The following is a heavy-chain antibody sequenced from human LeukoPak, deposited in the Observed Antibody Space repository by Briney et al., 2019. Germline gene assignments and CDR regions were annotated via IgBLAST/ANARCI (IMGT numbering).Heavy chain of an antibody. Sequence: GGSLRLSCAASGFTVSSNYMSWVRQAPGKGLEWVSAISGSGGSTYYADSVKGRFTISRDNSKNTLYLQMNSLRAEDTAVYYCAKRDMIDAFDIWGQGTMVTVSS. J-gene: IGHJ3*02. D-gene: IGHD3-22*01. V-gene: IGHV3-23*01. CDR1: GFTVSSNY. CDR2: ISGSGGST. CDR3: AKRDMIDAFDI.